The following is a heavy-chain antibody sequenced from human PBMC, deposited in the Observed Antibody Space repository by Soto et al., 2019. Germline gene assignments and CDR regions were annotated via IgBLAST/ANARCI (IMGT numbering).Heavy chain of an antibody. Sequence: QVQLVQSGAEVKKPGSSVKVSCKASGGTFSSYAISWVRQAPGQGLEWMGGIIPIFGTANYVQKFQGRVTITADESTSTAYMELSSLRSEDTAVYYCARRDFEEIAALLNYYYYYGMDVWGQGTTVTVSS. CDR3: ARRDFEEIAALLNYYYYYGMDV. CDR1: GGTFSSYA. CDR2: IIPIFGTA. D-gene: IGHD6-6*01. J-gene: IGHJ6*02. V-gene: IGHV1-69*01.